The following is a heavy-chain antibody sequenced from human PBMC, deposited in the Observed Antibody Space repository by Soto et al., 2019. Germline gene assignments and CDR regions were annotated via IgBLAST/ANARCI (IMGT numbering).Heavy chain of an antibody. V-gene: IGHV3-30*18. CDR3: AKERVWFGELLGGMDV. Sequence: QVQLVESGGGVVQPGRSLRLSCAASGFTFSNYDMHWVRQAPGKGLEWVADISYDGDYKHYADSVKGRFAVSRDNSKNTLYLHMNSLRPDDTAVYYCAKERVWFGELLGGMDVWGQGTTVPVSS. CDR2: ISYDGDYK. D-gene: IGHD3-10*01. CDR1: GFTFSNYD. J-gene: IGHJ6*02.